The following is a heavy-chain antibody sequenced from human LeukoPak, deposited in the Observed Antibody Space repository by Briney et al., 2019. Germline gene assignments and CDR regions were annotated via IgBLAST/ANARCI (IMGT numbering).Heavy chain of an antibody. J-gene: IGHJ4*02. CDR1: GFTFNSFA. V-gene: IGHV3-23*01. D-gene: IGHD3-16*02. CDR2: ISGSDGSS. CDR3: AKSLGVGGYTRYKGFDQ. Sequence: GGSLRLSCAASGFTFNSFAMDWVRQAPGKGLEWVSSISGSDGSSHYADFVKGRFTISRDNSKNTLHLQMNSLRAEDTAVYYCAKSLGVGGYTRYKGFDQWGQGTLVTVSS.